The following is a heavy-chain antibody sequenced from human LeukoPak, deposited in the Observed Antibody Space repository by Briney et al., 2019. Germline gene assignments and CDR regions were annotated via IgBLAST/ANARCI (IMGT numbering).Heavy chain of an antibody. CDR1: GFTFSSYS. D-gene: IGHD3-3*01. CDR2: ISSSSSYI. J-gene: IGHJ6*03. V-gene: IGHV3-21*01. CDR3: ARDPVRFFNAVYYYYMDV. Sequence: GGSLSLSCAASGFTFSSYSMNWVRQAPGKGLEWVSSISSSSSYIYYADSVKGRFTISRDNAKNSLYLQMNSLRAEDTAVYYCARDPVRFFNAVYYYYMDVWGKGTTVTVSS.